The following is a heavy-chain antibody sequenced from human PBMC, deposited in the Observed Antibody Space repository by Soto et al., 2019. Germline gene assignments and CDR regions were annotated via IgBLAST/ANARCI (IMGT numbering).Heavy chain of an antibody. J-gene: IGHJ4*02. V-gene: IGHV1-18*01. CDR2: ISAHNGNT. D-gene: IGHD5-12*01. CDR3: VRDSPIGSTYRGYDGIDY. CDR1: GYTFTSYG. Sequence: ASVKVSCKASGYTFTSYGISWVRQAPGQGLEWMGWISAHNGNTNYAQKLQGRVTITTDKSTSTAYMELNSLRSDDTAVYYCVRDSPIGSTYRGYDGIDYWGQGTLVTVSS.